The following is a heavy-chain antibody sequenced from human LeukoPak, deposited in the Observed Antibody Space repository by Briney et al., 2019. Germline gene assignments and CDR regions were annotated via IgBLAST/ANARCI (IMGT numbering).Heavy chain of an antibody. J-gene: IGHJ4*02. V-gene: IGHV5-51*01. CDR2: IYPGDSGT. D-gene: IGHD1-26*01. CDR3: ARLTPSRLVGATNIDY. CDR1: GYSFTNYW. Sequence: GESLKISCKGSGYSFTNYWIGWVRQMPGKGLEWMGIIYPGDSGTRYSPSFQGQVTISADKSISTAYLQWSSLKASDTAMYDCARLTPSRLVGATNIDYWGQGTLVTVSS.